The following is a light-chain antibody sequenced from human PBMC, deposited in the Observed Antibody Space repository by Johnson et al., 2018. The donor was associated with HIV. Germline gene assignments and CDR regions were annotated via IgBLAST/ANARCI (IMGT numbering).Light chain of an antibody. V-gene: IGLV1-51*02. CDR1: SSNIGNFY. CDR3: GTWDSSLNTEV. J-gene: IGLJ1*01. CDR2: KTN. Sequence: QSVLTQPPSVSAAPVQRVTISCSGSSSNIGNFYVSWYQQLPETAPKLLIYKTNDRPSGIPDRFSGSKSGTSATLDITGLQTGDEADYYCGTWDSSLNTEVFGTGTKVTVL.